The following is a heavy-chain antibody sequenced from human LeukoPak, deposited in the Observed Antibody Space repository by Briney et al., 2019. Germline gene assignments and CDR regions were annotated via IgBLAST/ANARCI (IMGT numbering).Heavy chain of an antibody. Sequence: GSLRLSCAASGFTFDDCGMSWIRQPPGKGLEWIGEINHSGSTNYNPSLKSRVTISVDTSKNQFSLKLSSVTAADTAVYYCARGMVRGVIRRGSNHNWFDPWGQGTLVTVSS. D-gene: IGHD3-10*01. CDR3: ARGMVRGVIRRGSNHNWFDP. J-gene: IGHJ5*02. V-gene: IGHV4-34*01. CDR1: GFTFDDCG. CDR2: INHSGST.